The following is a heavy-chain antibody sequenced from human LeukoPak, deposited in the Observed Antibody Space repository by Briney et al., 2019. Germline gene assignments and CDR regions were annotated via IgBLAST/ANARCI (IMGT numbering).Heavy chain of an antibody. D-gene: IGHD1-26*01. CDR3: ARDRLGATGHWRIDV. J-gene: IGHJ2*01. CDR2: IYNNGTT. Sequence: SETLSLTCTVSGGSFSSYYWTWIRQPAGKGLEWIGRIYNNGTTNYGPSLESRVTMSLDTSKNRFSLSLSSVTAADTAVYYCARDRLGATGHWRIDVWGRGTLVTVSS. CDR1: GGSFSSYY. V-gene: IGHV4-4*07.